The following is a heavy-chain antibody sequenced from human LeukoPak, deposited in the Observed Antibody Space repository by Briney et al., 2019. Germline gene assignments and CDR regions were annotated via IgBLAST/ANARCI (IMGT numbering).Heavy chain of an antibody. Sequence: QTGGSLRLSCAASGFSFTSYWMSWVRQAPGQGLEWVANINRDGSEKYYVDSVKGRFTISRDNGKNSLYLQMNSLRAEDTAVYFCARDGSNPYFDYWGQGSLVTVS. D-gene: IGHD6-13*01. V-gene: IGHV3-7*01. CDR3: ARDGSNPYFDY. CDR1: GFSFTSYW. CDR2: INRDGSEK. J-gene: IGHJ4*02.